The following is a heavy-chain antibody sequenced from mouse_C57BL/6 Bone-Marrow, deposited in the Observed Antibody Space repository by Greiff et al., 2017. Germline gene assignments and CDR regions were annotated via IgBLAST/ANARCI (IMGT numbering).Heavy chain of an antibody. Sequence: VQGVASGPGLVAPSQSLSITCTVSGFSLTSYAISWVRQPPGKGLEWRGVIWTGGGTNYNSALKSRLSISKDNSKSQVFLKMNSLQTDDTARYYCALRSSYYYAMDYWGQGTSVTVSS. CDR1: GFSLTSYA. V-gene: IGHV2-9-1*01. J-gene: IGHJ4*01. CDR2: IWTGGGT. CDR3: ALRSSYYYAMDY. D-gene: IGHD1-3*01.